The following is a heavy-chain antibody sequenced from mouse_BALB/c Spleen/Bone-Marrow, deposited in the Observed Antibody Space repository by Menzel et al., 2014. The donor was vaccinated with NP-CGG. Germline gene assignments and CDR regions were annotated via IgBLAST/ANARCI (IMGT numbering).Heavy chain of an antibody. CDR2: INSGGRYA. J-gene: IGHJ2*01. V-gene: IGHV5-6*02. D-gene: IGHD2-4*01. CDR3: ARRSDYDYFDY. Sequence: DVKLVESGRDLVKPGGSLKLSCAASGFTFSSYGMPWVRQTPDKRLEWVATINSGGRYAFYPDSVKGRFTISRDNAKNTLYLQMSSLKSEDTAMYYCARRSDYDYFDYWGQGTTLTVSS. CDR1: GFTFSSYG.